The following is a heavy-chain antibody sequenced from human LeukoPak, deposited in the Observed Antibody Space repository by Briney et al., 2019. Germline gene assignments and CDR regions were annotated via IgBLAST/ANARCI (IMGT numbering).Heavy chain of an antibody. V-gene: IGHV3-33*01. D-gene: IGHD6-19*01. CDR3: ARESETSGWYDY. J-gene: IGHJ4*02. CDR1: GFTFSRNG. Sequence: GGSLRLSCAASGFTFSRNGMHWVRQAPGKGLEWVAVILPDGSDKYYADSVTGRFTISRDNTRKSLSLQMSSLRSEDTALYYCARESETSGWYDYWGQGTLVTVSS. CDR2: ILPDGSDK.